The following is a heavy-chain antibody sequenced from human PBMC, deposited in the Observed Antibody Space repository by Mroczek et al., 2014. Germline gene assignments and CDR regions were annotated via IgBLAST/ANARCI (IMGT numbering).Heavy chain of an antibody. J-gene: IGHJ6*03. D-gene: IGHD1-1*01. CDR3: ARRPGGTGTTWRSYMDV. Sequence: QVQLQESGAGLLKPSETLSLTCAVYGGSFSGYYWSWIRQPPGKGLEWIGEINHSGSTNYNPSLKSRVTISVDTSKNQFSLKLSSVTAADTAVYYCARRPGGTGTTWRSYMDVWGKGTTVTVSS. CDR2: INHSGST. V-gene: IGHV4-34*01. CDR1: GGSFSGYY.